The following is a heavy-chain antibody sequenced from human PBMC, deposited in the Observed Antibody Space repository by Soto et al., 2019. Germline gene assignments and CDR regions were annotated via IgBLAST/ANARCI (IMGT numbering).Heavy chain of an antibody. V-gene: IGHV1-24*01. CDR2: FDPEDGET. J-gene: IGHJ5*02. CDR3: ARGPTQPLGYCSSTSCYGWFDP. Sequence: GASVKVSCKVSGYTLTELSMHWVRQAPGKGLEWMGGFDPEDGETIYAQKFQGRVTMTEDTSTDTAYMELSSLRSEDTAVYYCARGPTQPLGYCSSTSCYGWFDPWGQGTLVTVSS. D-gene: IGHD2-2*01. CDR1: GYTLTELS.